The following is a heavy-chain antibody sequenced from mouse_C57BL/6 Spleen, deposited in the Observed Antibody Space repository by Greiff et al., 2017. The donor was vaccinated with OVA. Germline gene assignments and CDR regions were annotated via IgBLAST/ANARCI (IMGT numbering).Heavy chain of an antibody. J-gene: IGHJ1*03. CDR3: ARVRSDRYFDV. D-gene: IGHD1-1*01. Sequence: EVQLVESEGGLVQPGSSMKLSCTASGFTFSDYYMAWVRQVPEKGLEWVANINYDGSSTYYLDSLKSRFIISRDNAKNILYLQMSSLKSEDTATYYCARVRSDRYFDVWGTGTTVTVSS. V-gene: IGHV5-16*01. CDR1: GFTFSDYY. CDR2: INYDGSST.